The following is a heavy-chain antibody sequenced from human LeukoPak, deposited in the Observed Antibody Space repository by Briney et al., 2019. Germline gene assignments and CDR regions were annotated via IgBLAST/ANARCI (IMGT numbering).Heavy chain of an antibody. D-gene: IGHD5-18*01. CDR3: ARDGGYSYGYFDY. CDR1: GGSISSVDYY. V-gene: IGHV4-31*03. J-gene: IGHJ4*02. Sequence: SETLSLTCTVSGGSISSVDYYWSWIRQHPGKGLEWIGYIYYSGSTYYNPSLKSRVTISVDTSKNQFSLKLSSVTAADTAVYYCARDGGYSYGYFDYWGQGTLVTVSS. CDR2: IYYSGST.